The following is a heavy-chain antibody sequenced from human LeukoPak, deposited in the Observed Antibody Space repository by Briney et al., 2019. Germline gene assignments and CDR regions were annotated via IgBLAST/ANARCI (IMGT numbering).Heavy chain of an antibody. V-gene: IGHV4-30-4*01. CDR3: AREGRWLQGGTRGLDY. Sequence: KSSQTLSLTCTVSGGSISSGDYYWSWIRQPPGKGLEWIGYIYYSGSTYYNPTLKSRVTISVDTSKNQFSLKLSSVTAADTAVYYCAREGRWLQGGTRGLDYWGQGTLVTVSS. D-gene: IGHD5-24*01. CDR1: GGSISSGDYY. CDR2: IYYSGST. J-gene: IGHJ4*02.